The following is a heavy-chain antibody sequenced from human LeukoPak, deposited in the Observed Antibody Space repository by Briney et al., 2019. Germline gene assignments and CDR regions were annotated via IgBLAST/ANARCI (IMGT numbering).Heavy chain of an antibody. CDR2: IYYSGST. CDR1: GGSISSYY. Sequence: SETLSLTCTVSGGSISSYYWSWIRQPPGKGLEWIGYIYYSGSTNYNPSLKSRVTISVDTSKNQCSLKLSSVTAADTAVYYCARGGGSGWFDPWGQGTLVTVSS. CDR3: ARGGGSGWFDP. V-gene: IGHV4-59*01. J-gene: IGHJ5*02. D-gene: IGHD6-19*01.